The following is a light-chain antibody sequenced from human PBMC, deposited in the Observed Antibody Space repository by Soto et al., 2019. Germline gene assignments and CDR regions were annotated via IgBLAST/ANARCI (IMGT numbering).Light chain of an antibody. CDR1: QSVDSN. J-gene: IGKJ4*01. V-gene: IGKV3D-15*01. CDR2: GAS. Sequence: EIVMTQSPATLSVSPGDGATLSCRASQSVDSNLAWYQQKPGQTPRLLMYGASTRPTGIPARFSGSGSGTAFTLTIISLQSEDSAVYYCQQYNDWPFTFGGGTKVEIK. CDR3: QQYNDWPFT.